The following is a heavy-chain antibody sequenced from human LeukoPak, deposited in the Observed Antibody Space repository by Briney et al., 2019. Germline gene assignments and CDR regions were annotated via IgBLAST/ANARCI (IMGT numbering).Heavy chain of an antibody. D-gene: IGHD2-2*02. Sequence: ASVKVSCKASGYTFTSYGISCVRQAPGQGLEWMGWISAYNGNTNYAQKLQGRVTMTTDTSTSTAYMELRSLRSDDTAVYYCARTPGLGYCSSTSCYRAPKPLDYWGQGTLVTVSS. CDR2: ISAYNGNT. CDR3: ARTPGLGYCSSTSCYRAPKPLDY. V-gene: IGHV1-18*01. CDR1: GYTFTSYG. J-gene: IGHJ4*02.